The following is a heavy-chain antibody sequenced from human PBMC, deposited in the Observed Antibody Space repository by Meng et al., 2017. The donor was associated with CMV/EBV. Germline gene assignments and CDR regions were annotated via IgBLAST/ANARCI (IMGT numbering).Heavy chain of an antibody. CDR2: ISYDGSNK. CDR3: ARDLCGYCSSAPIDP. CDR1: GFTFSSYA. V-gene: IGHV3-30-3*01. J-gene: IGHJ5*02. D-gene: IGHD2-2*03. Sequence: GESLKISCAASGFTFSSYAMHWVRQAPGKGLEWVAVISYDGSNKYYADSVKGRFTISRDNSKNTLHLQMNSLRAEDTAVYYCARDLCGYCSSAPIDPWGQGTLVTVSS.